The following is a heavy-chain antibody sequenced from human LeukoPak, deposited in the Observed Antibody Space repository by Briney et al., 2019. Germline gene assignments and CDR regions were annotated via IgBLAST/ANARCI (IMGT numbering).Heavy chain of an antibody. CDR3: ARGDIVVVPAPYYGMDV. CDR2: INPNSGVT. CDR1: GYTFTGYH. V-gene: IGHV1-2*06. D-gene: IGHD2-2*01. J-gene: IGHJ6*02. Sequence: VASVKVSCKASGYTFTGYHVHWVRQAPGQGLEWVGRINPNSGVTNYAQKFQGRVTITADESTSTAYMELSSLRSEDTAVYYCARGDIVVVPAPYYGMDVWGQGTTVTVSS.